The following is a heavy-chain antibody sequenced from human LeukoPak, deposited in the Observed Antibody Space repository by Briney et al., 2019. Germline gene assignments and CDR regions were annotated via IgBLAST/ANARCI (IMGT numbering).Heavy chain of an antibody. J-gene: IGHJ5*02. Sequence: GGSLRLSCAASGFTFSSYGMHWVRQAPGKVLEWVAFIRYDGSNKYYADSVKGRFTISRDNSKNTLYLQMNSLRAEDTAVYYCHGYCSGGSCYAAGRWFDPWGQGTLVTVSS. D-gene: IGHD2-15*01. V-gene: IGHV3-30*02. CDR1: GFTFSSYG. CDR3: HGYCSGGSCYAAGRWFDP. CDR2: IRYDGSNK.